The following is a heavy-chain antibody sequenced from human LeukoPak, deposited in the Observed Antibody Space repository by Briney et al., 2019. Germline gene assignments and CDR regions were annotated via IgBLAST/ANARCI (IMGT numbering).Heavy chain of an antibody. CDR1: GFTFSSHG. CDR2: IRYDGSNQ. V-gene: IGHV3-30*02. CDR3: AKGLKYSDSSGYPS. D-gene: IGHD3-22*01. J-gene: IGHJ4*02. Sequence: GGSLRLSCAASGFTFSSHGMHWVRQAPGKGLEWVAFIRYDGSNQYYADSVKGRFTISRDNSKNTLYVQMNSLRAEDTAVYYCAKGLKYSDSSGYPSWGQGTLVTVSS.